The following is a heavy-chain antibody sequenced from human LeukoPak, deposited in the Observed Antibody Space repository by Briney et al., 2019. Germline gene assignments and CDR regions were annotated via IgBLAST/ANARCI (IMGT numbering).Heavy chain of an antibody. CDR3: ARFYYDSTLFDAFDI. V-gene: IGHV1-18*01. Sequence: ASVKVSCKASGYTFTSYGISWVRQVPGQGLEWMGWISVYNGNTNYSQKLQGRVTMTTDTSTSTAYMELRSLRSDDTAVYYCARFYYDSTLFDAFDIWGQGTMVTVSS. CDR1: GYTFTSYG. CDR2: ISVYNGNT. J-gene: IGHJ3*02. D-gene: IGHD3-22*01.